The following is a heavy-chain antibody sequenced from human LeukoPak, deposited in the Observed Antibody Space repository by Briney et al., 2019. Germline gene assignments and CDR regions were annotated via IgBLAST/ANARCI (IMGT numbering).Heavy chain of an antibody. J-gene: IGHJ6*02. CDR2: IIPIIDIA. D-gene: IGHD3-16*01. Sequence: ASVKVSCKASGGTFSSYSVSGVRQAPGQGLEWMGRIIPIIDIANYAQKFQGRVSIELSSLRPEDTAMYYCARDAHEGGNSYNYGLDVWGQGTAVTVSS. CDR1: GGTFSSYS. CDR3: ARDAHEGGNSYNYGLDV. V-gene: IGHV1-69*04.